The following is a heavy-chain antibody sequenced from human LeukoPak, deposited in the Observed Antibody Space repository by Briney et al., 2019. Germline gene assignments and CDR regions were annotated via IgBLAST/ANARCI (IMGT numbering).Heavy chain of an antibody. CDR1: GFTFRGHW. V-gene: IGHV3-7*01. CDR2: INQGGSDK. D-gene: IGHD1-14*01. J-gene: IGHJ4*02. CDR3: TRDRSRAEDD. Sequence: GGSLRLSCAASGFTFRGHWMNWVRQAPGKGLEWVANINQGGSDKYYVDSVKGRFTISRDNANNLLYLQMNSLRGEDTAVYYCTRDRSRAEDDWGQGILVTVSS.